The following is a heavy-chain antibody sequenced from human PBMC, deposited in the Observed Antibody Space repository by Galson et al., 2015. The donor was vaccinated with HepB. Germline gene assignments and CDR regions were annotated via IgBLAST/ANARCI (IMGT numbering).Heavy chain of an antibody. J-gene: IGHJ4*02. D-gene: IGHD6-19*01. V-gene: IGHV3-21*01. CDR3: ASLAVADLNRDY. CDR1: GFTFSSYS. Sequence: SLRLSCAASGFTFSSYSMNWVRQAPGKGLEWVSSISSSSSYIYYADSVKGRFTISRDNAKNSLYLQMNSLRAEDTAVYYCASLAVADLNRDYWGQGTLVTVSS. CDR2: ISSSSSYI.